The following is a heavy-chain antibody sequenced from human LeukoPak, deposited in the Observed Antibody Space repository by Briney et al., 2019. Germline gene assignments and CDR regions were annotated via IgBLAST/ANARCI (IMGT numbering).Heavy chain of an antibody. J-gene: IGHJ4*02. Sequence: SETLSLTCTVSGGSNSSYYWSWIRQPAGKGLEWIGRIYTSGSTNYNPSLKSRVTMSVDTSKNQFSLKLSSVTAADTAVYYCARGRVAYYYGSGSSYYFDYWGQGTLVTVSS. CDR1: GGSNSSYY. V-gene: IGHV4-4*07. CDR2: IYTSGST. CDR3: ARGRVAYYYGSGSSYYFDY. D-gene: IGHD3-10*01.